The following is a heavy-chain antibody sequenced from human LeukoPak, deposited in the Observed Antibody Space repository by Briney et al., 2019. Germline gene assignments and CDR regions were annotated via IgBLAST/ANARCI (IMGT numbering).Heavy chain of an antibody. CDR2: IYHNGYT. J-gene: IGHJ5*02. V-gene: IGHV4-38-2*02. Sequence: PSETLSLTCSVSGYSISSGFYWGWIRQPPGKGLEWIGTIYHNGYTYYNPSFTSRVIISIDTSKNQFSLKLSSVTAADTAVYYCARGWVRGLGWFDPWGQGTLVTVSS. CDR1: GYSISSGFY. D-gene: IGHD3-10*01. CDR3: ARGWVRGLGWFDP.